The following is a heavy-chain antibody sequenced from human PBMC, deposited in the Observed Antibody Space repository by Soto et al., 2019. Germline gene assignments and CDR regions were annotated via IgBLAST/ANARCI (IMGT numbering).Heavy chain of an antibody. CDR2: TYYRSNWYN. CDR3: AXEFPYYAPSHSYLDY. D-gene: IGHD3-16*01. CDR1: VYSVSDNSAA. V-gene: IGHV6-1*01. J-gene: IGHJ4*02. Sequence: SQALSLTCAMSVYSVSDNSAAWNWIRQSPSRGLGCLGRTYYRSNWYNDYAVSVKSRITVXXDTSKNQFSLHLNSVTPEDTAVXYCAXEFPYYAPSHSYLDYWGQGALLTLP.